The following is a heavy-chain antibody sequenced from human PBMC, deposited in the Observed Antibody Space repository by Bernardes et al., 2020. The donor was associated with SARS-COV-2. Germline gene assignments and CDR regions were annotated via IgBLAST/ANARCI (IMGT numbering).Heavy chain of an antibody. D-gene: IGHD1-1*01. CDR3: ARDAEYISNWFDP. V-gene: IGHV3-7*05. J-gene: IGHJ5*02. CDR2: IKQDGSEK. Sequence: GGSLRLSCAASGFTFSSYWMSWVRQAPGKGLEWVANIKQDGSEKYYVDSVNGRFTISRDNAKNSLYLQMNSLRAEDTAVYYCARDAEYISNWFDPWGQGTLVTVSS. CDR1: GFTFSSYW.